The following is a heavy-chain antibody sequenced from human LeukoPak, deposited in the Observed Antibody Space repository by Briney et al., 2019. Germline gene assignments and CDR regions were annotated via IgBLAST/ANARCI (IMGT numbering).Heavy chain of an antibody. CDR2: ISGSGGST. CDR3: AKQQWLVMTGY. V-gene: IGHV3-23*01. Sequence: PGGSLRLSCAASGFTFSSYAMSWVRQAPGEGLEWVSAISGSGGSTYYADSVKGRFTLSRDNSKNTLYLQMNSLRAEDTAVYYCAKQQWLVMTGYWGQGTLATVSS. CDR1: GFTFSSYA. D-gene: IGHD6-19*01. J-gene: IGHJ4*02.